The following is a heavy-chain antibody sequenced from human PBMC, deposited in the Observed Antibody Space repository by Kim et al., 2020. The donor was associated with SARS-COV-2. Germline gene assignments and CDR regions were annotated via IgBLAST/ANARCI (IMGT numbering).Heavy chain of an antibody. CDR3: ARAGYCSGGSCYGYYFD. V-gene: IGHV3-30*04. J-gene: IGHJ4*01. Sequence: GGSLRLSCAASGFTFSSYAMHWVRQAPGKGLEWVAVISYDGSNKYYADSVKGRFTISRDNSKNTLYLQMNSLRAEDTAVYYCARAGYCSGGSCYGYYFD. CDR1: GFTFSSYA. CDR2: ISYDGSNK. D-gene: IGHD2-15*01.